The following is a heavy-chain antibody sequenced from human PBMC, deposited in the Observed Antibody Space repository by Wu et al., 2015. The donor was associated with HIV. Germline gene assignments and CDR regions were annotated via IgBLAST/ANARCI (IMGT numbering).Heavy chain of an antibody. CDR3: ARVSVYPRGYYALDV. CDR1: GYTFTSYY. V-gene: IGHV1-46*01. D-gene: IGHD3-3*01. J-gene: IGHJ6*02. CDR2: INPSGGST. Sequence: QVQLVQSGAEVKKPGASVKVSCKASGYTFTSYYMHWVRQAPGQGLEWMGIINPSGGSTSYAQKFQGRVTMTRDTSTSTVYMELTSLRSEDTAKYYCARVSVYPRGYYALDVWGQGTTVTVSS.